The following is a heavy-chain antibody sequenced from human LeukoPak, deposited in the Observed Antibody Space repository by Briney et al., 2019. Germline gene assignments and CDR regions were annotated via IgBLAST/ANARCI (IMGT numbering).Heavy chain of an antibody. Sequence: GGSLRLSCAASGFALSDAWMTWVRQAPGKGLEWVGRIRTETDGGTTDYAAPVKGRFTISRDDSTNTLHLQMNSLKVEDTAVYYCTTDPSIAAAPDWGQGTLVTVSS. CDR2: IRTETDGGTT. D-gene: IGHD6-25*01. V-gene: IGHV3-15*01. J-gene: IGHJ4*02. CDR1: GFALSDAW. CDR3: TTDPSIAAAPD.